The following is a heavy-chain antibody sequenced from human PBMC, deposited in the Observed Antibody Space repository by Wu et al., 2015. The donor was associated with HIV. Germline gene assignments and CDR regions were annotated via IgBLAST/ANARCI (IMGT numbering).Heavy chain of an antibody. CDR2: IIPIFGTA. Sequence: QVQLVQSGAEVKKPGSSVKVSCKASGGTFSSYAISWVRQAPGQGLEWMGGIIPIFGTANYAQKFQGRVTITTDESTSTAYMELSSLRSEDTAVYYCATLEGIRITMVRGPIKGAFDIWGQGTVVTVSS. V-gene: IGHV1-69*05. CDR3: ATLEGIRITMVRGPIKGAFDI. D-gene: IGHD3-10*01. CDR1: GGTFSSYA. J-gene: IGHJ3*02.